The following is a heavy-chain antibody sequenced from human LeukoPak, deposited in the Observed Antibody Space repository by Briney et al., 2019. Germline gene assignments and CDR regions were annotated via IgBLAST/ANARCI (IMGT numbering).Heavy chain of an antibody. CDR3: ARAEAAAGFDY. V-gene: IGHV4-61*02. CDR2: IYTSGST. CDR1: GGSISSGSYY. D-gene: IGHD6-13*01. Sequence: SQTLSLTCTVSGGSISSGSYYWSWIRQPAGKGLEWIGRIYTSGSTNYNPSLKSRVTISVDTSKNQFSLKLSSVTAADTAVYYWARAEAAAGFDYWGQGTLVTVSS. J-gene: IGHJ4*02.